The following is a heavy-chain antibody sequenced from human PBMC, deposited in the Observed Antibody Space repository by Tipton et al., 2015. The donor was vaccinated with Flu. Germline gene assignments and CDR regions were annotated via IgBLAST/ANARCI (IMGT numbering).Heavy chain of an antibody. J-gene: IGHJ1*01. CDR1: GFTFGNSW. D-gene: IGHD3-10*01. CDR2: INEDASGK. V-gene: IGHV3-7*04. Sequence: SLRLSCAASGFTFGNSWMSWVRQAPGKGLEWVADINEDASGKYYADSVKGRFTISRNDAESSPFLQMDSLRVEDSALYYCATDGDSFHHWGQGTLVTASS. CDR3: ATDGDSFHH.